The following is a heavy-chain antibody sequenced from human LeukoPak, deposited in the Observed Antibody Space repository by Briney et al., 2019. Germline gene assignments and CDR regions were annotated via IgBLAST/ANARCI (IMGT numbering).Heavy chain of an antibody. V-gene: IGHV3-23*01. CDR2: ISGSGGST. J-gene: IGHJ5*02. CDR3: AKDRADRYCSSTSCYVQNWFDP. CDR1: GFTFSSYA. Sequence: GGSERLSCAASGFTFSSYAMSWARQAPGKGLEWVSAISGSGGSTYYADSVKGRFTISRDNSKNTLYLQMNSLRAADTAVYYCAKDRADRYCSSTSCYVQNWFDPWSQGNLVSVSS. D-gene: IGHD2-2*01.